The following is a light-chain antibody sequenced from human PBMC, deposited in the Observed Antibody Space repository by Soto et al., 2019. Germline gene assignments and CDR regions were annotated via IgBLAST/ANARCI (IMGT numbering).Light chain of an antibody. CDR3: QQYNNWPPIT. J-gene: IGKJ5*01. Sequence: ENVLTQSPGTLSLSPGERATLSCRASQSVSSNFLAWYQQKPGQAPRLLIYGASNRATGIPARFSGSGSGTEFTLTISSLQSEDVAFYYCQQYNNWPPITFGQGTRLEIK. CDR2: GAS. V-gene: IGKV3D-15*01. CDR1: QSVSSN.